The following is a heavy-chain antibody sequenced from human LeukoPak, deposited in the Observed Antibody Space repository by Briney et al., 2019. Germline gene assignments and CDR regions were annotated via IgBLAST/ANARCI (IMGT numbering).Heavy chain of an antibody. Sequence: SETLSLTCTVSGGSISSCYWSWIRQPPGKGLEWIGYIYYSGSTNYNPSLKSRVTISVDTSKNQFSLKLSSVTAADTAVYYCARASGGYGSGSYAHDYWGQGTLVTVSS. D-gene: IGHD3-10*01. J-gene: IGHJ4*02. CDR1: GGSISSCY. V-gene: IGHV4-59*01. CDR3: ARASGGYGSGSYAHDY. CDR2: IYYSGST.